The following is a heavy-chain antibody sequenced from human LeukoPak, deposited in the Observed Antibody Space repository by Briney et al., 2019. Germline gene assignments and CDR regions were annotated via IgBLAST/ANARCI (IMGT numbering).Heavy chain of an antibody. Sequence: GSLRLSCAASEYTFINAWMTWVRQAPGTGLEWVGRIKSEADGGATDYAATVKGRFTISRDDSKNTLYLQMNSLKTEDSAVYYCTTVLEGHDHSTGCFAYWGQGTLVTVSS. CDR2: IKSEADGGAT. V-gene: IGHV3-15*01. D-gene: IGHD6-19*01. CDR1: EYTFINAW. J-gene: IGHJ4*02. CDR3: TTVLEGHDHSTGCFAY.